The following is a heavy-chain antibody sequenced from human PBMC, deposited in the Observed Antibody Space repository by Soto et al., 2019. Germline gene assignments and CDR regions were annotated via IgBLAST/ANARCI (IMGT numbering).Heavy chain of an antibody. Sequence: ASVKVSCKASGYTFTSYGISWVRQAPGQGLEWMGWISAYNGNTNYAQKLQGRVTMTTDTSTSTAYMELRSLRSDDTAVYYCASTDSHDHYFGFWFDPWGQGTLVTVSS. J-gene: IGHJ5*02. CDR1: GYTFTSYG. CDR2: ISAYNGNT. V-gene: IGHV1-18*01. D-gene: IGHD3-9*01. CDR3: ASTDSHDHYFGFWFDP.